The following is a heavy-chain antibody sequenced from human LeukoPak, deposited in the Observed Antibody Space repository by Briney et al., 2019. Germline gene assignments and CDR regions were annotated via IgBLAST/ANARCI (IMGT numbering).Heavy chain of an antibody. CDR3: ARHFFASSGYQYYFDY. CDR2: FYTTGIP. Sequence: MTSETLSLTCSVSGGSINNSYWTWIRQPAGRGLEWIGRFYTTGIPNYNPSLKSRVTISVDTSKNQFSLKLSSVTAADTAVYYCARHFFASSGYQYYFDYWGQGTLVTVSS. D-gene: IGHD3-22*01. CDR1: GGSINNSY. J-gene: IGHJ4*02. V-gene: IGHV4-4*07.